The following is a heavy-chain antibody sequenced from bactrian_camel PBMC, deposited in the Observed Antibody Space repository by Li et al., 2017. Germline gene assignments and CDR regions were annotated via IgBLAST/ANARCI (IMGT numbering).Heavy chain of an antibody. CDR2: ICNAWST. D-gene: IGHD2*01. J-gene: IGHJ4*01. CDR1: GITYRGPC. V-gene: IGHV3S55*01. CDR3: AASMTVSPGSGVAPVSTIDY. Sequence: QLVESGGGSVQAEGSLRPSCVGSGITYRGPCMGWFRQAPGKEREGVADICNAWSTRYADSVKGRFTISKDVRKNTLYLQMNNLKPEDSALYYCAASMTVSPGSGVAPVSTIDYWGPGTQVTVS.